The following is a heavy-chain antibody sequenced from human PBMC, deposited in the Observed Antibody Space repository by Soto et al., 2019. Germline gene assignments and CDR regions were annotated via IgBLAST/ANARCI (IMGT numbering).Heavy chain of an antibody. D-gene: IGHD4-17*01. CDR2: ITVGGDVT. J-gene: IGHJ3*01. V-gene: IGHV3-23*01. CDR1: GFTFSAYA. CDR3: MRDHNGDYIGAFDS. Sequence: PGGSLRVSCVASGFTFSAYAMTWVHQAPGRGLGWVSSITVGGDVTTYADSVRGRFTISRDNSKNTLYLQMNSLRAEDTAVYYCMRDHNGDYIGAFDSWGQGTLVSVSS.